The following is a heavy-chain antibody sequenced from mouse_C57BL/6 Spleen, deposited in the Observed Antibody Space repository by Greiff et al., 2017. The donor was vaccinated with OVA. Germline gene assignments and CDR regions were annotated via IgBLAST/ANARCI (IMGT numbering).Heavy chain of an antibody. Sequence: VQLQQSGAELARPGASVKLSCKASGYTFTSYGISWVKQRTGQGLEWIGEIYPRSGNTYYNEKFKGKATLTADKSSSTAYMELRSLTSEDSAVYFCTLYGSRSWFAYWGQGTLVTVSA. CDR3: TLYGSRSWFAY. J-gene: IGHJ3*01. V-gene: IGHV1-81*01. D-gene: IGHD1-1*01. CDR2: IYPRSGNT. CDR1: GYTFTSYG.